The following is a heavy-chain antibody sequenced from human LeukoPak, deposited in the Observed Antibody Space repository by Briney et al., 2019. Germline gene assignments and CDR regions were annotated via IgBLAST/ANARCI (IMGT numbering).Heavy chain of an antibody. CDR3: ARQGGLYFSI. V-gene: IGHV4-59*08. Sequence: SETLSLTCTVPGGSISSYYWSWIRQPPGKGLEWIGNIFYSGSTNYNPSLKSRVTISVDTAKNQFSLKLSSVTAADTAVYYCARQGGLYFSIWGQRTMVTVSS. J-gene: IGHJ3*02. CDR2: IFYSGST. CDR1: GGSISSYY. D-gene: IGHD2-2*02.